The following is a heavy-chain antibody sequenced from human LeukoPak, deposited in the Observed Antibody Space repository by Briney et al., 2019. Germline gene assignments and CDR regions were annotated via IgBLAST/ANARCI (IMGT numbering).Heavy chain of an antibody. D-gene: IGHD4-23*01. CDR3: ARGTYGGNSGDTFDI. V-gene: IGHV7-4-1*02. J-gene: IGHJ3*02. Sequence: RASVKVSCKASRYTFTTYAMNWVRQAPGHGLEWMGWINTDTGNPTYAQGFTGRFVFSLDTSVSTAYLQISSLKAEDTAVYYCARGTYGGNSGDTFDIWGQGTMVTVSS. CDR2: INTDTGNP. CDR1: RYTFTTYA.